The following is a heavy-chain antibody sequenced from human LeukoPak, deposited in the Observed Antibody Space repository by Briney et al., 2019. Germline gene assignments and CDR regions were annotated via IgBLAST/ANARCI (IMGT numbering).Heavy chain of an antibody. Sequence: GGSLRLSCAASGFAFSEYWMHWVRHAPGKGPLWVSRLYVDGSRTAYADSVEGRFTISRDNARNTVYLQMNGLSPEDTGTYYCVRGNRDGFYFDDWGQGTPVTVSS. V-gene: IGHV3-74*01. D-gene: IGHD2-21*01. CDR1: GFAFSEYW. CDR3: VRGNRDGFYFDD. J-gene: IGHJ4*02. CDR2: LYVDGSRT.